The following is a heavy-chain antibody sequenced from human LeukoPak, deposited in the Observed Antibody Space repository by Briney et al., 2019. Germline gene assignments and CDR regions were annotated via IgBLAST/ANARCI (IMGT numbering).Heavy chain of an antibody. Sequence: KAGGSLRLSCAASGFGFSNYSMTWVRQAPGKGLEWVSSISSSSSYIYYADSVKGRFTISRDNAKNSLYLQMNSLRAEDTAVYYCARGKTADSSGYSFDYWGQGTLVTVSS. CDR1: GFGFSNYS. V-gene: IGHV3-21*01. D-gene: IGHD3-22*01. J-gene: IGHJ4*02. CDR2: ISSSSSYI. CDR3: ARGKTADSSGYSFDY.